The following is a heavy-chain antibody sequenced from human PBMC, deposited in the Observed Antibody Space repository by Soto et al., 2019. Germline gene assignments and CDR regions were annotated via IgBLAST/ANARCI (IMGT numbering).Heavy chain of an antibody. CDR1: GFTFSSYW. D-gene: IGHD4-17*01. Sequence: EVQLVESGGGLVQPGGSLRLSCAASGFTFSSYWMHWVRQTPGKGLVWVSRIDREGSDTAYADSVKGRFTISRDNAKNTLYLRMNSLRAEDMAVYYCARATTTVTTRPTLGYWGQGTLVTVSS. V-gene: IGHV3-74*01. CDR3: ARATTTVTTRPTLGY. CDR2: IDREGSDT. J-gene: IGHJ4*02.